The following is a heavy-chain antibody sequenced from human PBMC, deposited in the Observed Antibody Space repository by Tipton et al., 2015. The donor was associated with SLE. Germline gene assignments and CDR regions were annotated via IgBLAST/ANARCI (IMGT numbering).Heavy chain of an antibody. Sequence: QSGPEVKKPGSSVKVSCKASGCTFSSYAISWVRQAPGQGLEWMGWISAYNGNTNYAQKLQGRVTMTTDTSKSTAYMELRSLRSDDTGVYCGSRAAWQVDYRGAFDIWVQGPMVPVSS. CDR2: ISAYNGNT. CDR3: SRAAWQVDYRGAFDI. V-gene: IGHV1-18*01. CDR1: GCTFSSYA. J-gene: IGHJ3*02. D-gene: IGHD3/OR15-3a*01.